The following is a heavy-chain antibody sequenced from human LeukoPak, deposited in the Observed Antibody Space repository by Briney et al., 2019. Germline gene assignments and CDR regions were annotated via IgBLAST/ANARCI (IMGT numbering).Heavy chain of an antibody. CDR3: ARRPNRIAVAGTHFDL. CDR2: INHSGST. Sequence: SETLSLTCAVYGGSFSGYYWSWIRQPPGKGLEWIGEINHSGSTNYIPSLKSRVTISVDTSKNQFSLKLSSVTAADTAVYYCARRPNRIAVAGTHFDLWGRGTLVTVSS. J-gene: IGHJ2*01. CDR1: GGSFSGYY. V-gene: IGHV4-34*01. D-gene: IGHD6-19*01.